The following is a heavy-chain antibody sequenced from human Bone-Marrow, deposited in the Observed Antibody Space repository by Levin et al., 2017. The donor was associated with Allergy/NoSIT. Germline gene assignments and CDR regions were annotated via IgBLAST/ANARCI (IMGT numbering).Heavy chain of an antibody. Sequence: ASVKVSCKASGYTFTSYTMNWVRQAPGQGLEWMGCINTNTRNPTYAQGFTGRFVFSLDTSVSTAYLQISGLKAEDTAVYFCARDHCSGGSCYSNFYLYYGMDVWGQGTTVTVSS. J-gene: IGHJ6*02. CDR2: INTNTRNP. D-gene: IGHD2-15*01. CDR3: ARDHCSGGSCYSNFYLYYGMDV. CDR1: GYTFTSYT. V-gene: IGHV7-4-1*02.